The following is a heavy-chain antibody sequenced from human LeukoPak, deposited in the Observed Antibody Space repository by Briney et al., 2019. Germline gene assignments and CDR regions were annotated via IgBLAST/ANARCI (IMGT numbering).Heavy chain of an antibody. D-gene: IGHD6-6*01. CDR3: ARHVMDSSSSCFDY. CDR1: GFTVSSNY. CDR2: IYSGGGT. V-gene: IGHV3-66*04. Sequence: GGSLRLSCAASGFTVSSNYMSWVRQAPGKGLEWVSSIYSGGGTYYADSVKGRFTISRDNSKNTLYLQMNSLRAEDTAVYYCARHVMDSSSSCFDYWGQGTLVTVSS. J-gene: IGHJ4*02.